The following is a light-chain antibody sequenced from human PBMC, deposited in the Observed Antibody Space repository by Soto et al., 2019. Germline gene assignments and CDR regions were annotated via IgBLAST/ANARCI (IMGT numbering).Light chain of an antibody. CDR2: VAS. CDR3: QQYGVSAI. CDR1: QTISNTF. J-gene: IGKJ4*01. Sequence: DIVLTQSPGTLSLPPVESATLSCRASQTISNTFLAWYQQTPGQAPRLLIYVASGRGGSIPNRFSGSGSGKDFTLSISRLAHEDFGVYYCQQYGVSAIFGGGTKVDI. V-gene: IGKV3-20*01.